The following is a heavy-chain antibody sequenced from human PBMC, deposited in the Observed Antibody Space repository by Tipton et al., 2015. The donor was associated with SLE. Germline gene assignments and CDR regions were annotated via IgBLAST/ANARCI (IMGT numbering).Heavy chain of an antibody. CDR2: INHSGST. CDR1: GGSMSSGDYY. CDR3: ARHGGYYFDY. Sequence: TLSLTCTVSGGSMSSGDYYWSWIRQPPGKGLEWIGEINHSGSTNYNPSLKSRVTISVDTSKNQFSLKLSSVTAADTAVYYCARHGGYYFDYWGQGTLVTVSS. J-gene: IGHJ4*02. D-gene: IGHD4-23*01. V-gene: IGHV4-30-4*01.